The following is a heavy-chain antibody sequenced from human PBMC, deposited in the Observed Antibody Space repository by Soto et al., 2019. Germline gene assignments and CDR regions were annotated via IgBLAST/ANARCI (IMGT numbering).Heavy chain of an antibody. CDR3: ARDKGYCSSTSCDKLDV. CDR1: GGSISSYY. D-gene: IGHD2-2*01. CDR2: IYTSGST. J-gene: IGHJ6*02. Sequence: QVQLQESGPGLVKPSETLSLTCTVSGGSISSYYWSWIRQPAGKGLEWIGRIYTSGSTNYTPSLKSRVTMSVDTSKNQCSLKLSSVTAADTAVYYCARDKGYCSSTSCDKLDVWGQGTTVTVSS. V-gene: IGHV4-4*07.